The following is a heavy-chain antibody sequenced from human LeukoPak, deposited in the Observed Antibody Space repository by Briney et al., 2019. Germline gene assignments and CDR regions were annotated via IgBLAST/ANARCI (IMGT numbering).Heavy chain of an antibody. J-gene: IGHJ4*02. D-gene: IGHD6-6*01. Sequence: TSETLSLTCTASGGSISSYYWSWIRQPPGKGLEWIGYIYYSGSTNYNPSLKSRVTISVDTSKNQFSLKLSSVTAADTAVYYCARRSIAARPGYFDYWGQGTLVTVSS. CDR3: ARRSIAARPGYFDY. V-gene: IGHV4-59*08. CDR1: GGSISSYY. CDR2: IYYSGST.